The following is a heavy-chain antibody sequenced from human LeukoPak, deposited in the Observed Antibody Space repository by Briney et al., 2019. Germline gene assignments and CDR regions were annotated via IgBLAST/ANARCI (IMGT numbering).Heavy chain of an antibody. J-gene: IGHJ4*02. Sequence: SETLSLTCTVSGDSISSGAYYWSWIRQPPGKGLEWIGYVYYSGNTNYNPSLKSRVTISVDTSKNQFSLKLRSVTAADTAIYYCARQVGKLAGTFRDFWGQGTLVTVSS. V-gene: IGHV4-61*08. D-gene: IGHD6-19*01. CDR3: ARQVGKLAGTFRDF. CDR1: GDSISSGAYY. CDR2: VYYSGNT.